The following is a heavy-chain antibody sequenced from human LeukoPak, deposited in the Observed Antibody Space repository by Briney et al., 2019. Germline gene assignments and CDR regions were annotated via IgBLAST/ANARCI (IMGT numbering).Heavy chain of an antibody. Sequence: GGSLRLSCAASGFTFSNYAMSWVRQAPGKGLEWFSAISAGSGSSTYYADAVKGRFTISRDNSKTTLYLEVNSLRPEDTAVYYCAKGSSSGWPYFFDYWGQGTLVTVSS. CDR2: ISAGSGSST. CDR3: AKGSSSGWPYFFDY. D-gene: IGHD6-19*01. J-gene: IGHJ4*02. V-gene: IGHV3-23*01. CDR1: GFTFSNYA.